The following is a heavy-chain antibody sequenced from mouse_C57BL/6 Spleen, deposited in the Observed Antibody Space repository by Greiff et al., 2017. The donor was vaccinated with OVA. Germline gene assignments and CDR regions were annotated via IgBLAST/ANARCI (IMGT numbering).Heavy chain of an antibody. D-gene: IGHD1-1*01. CDR2: IWRGGST. J-gene: IGHJ4*01. CDR3: ATYYGSPSHYYAMDY. V-gene: IGHV2-5*01. Sequence: QVQLQQSGPGLVQPSQSLSITCTVSGFSLTSYGVHWVRQSPGKGLEWLGVIWRGGSTDYNAAFMSRLSITKDNSKSQVFFKMNSLQADDTAIYYCATYYGSPSHYYAMDYWGQGTSVTVSS. CDR1: GFSLTSYG.